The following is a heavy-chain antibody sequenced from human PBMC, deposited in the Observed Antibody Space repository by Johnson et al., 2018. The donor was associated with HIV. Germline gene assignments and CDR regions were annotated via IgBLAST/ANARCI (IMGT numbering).Heavy chain of an antibody. CDR1: GFTFSSYA. J-gene: IGHJ3*02. Sequence: QMLLVESGGGVVQPGRSLRLSCAASGFTFSSYAMHWVRQAPGKGLEWVAVISYDGSNKYYADSVKGRFTISRDNSKNTLYLQMNSLRAEDTAVYYCARGVRDSSGYPFAFDIWGQGTMVSVSS. CDR3: ARGVRDSSGYPFAFDI. CDR2: ISYDGSNK. V-gene: IGHV3-30-3*01. D-gene: IGHD3-22*01.